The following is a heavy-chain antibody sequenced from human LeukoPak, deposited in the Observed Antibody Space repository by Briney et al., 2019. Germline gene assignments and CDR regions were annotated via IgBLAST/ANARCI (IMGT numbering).Heavy chain of an antibody. CDR1: GFPFSNYA. CDR3: GRGTSGGATLDY. V-gene: IGHV3-53*01. D-gene: IGHD2-8*01. CDR2: IYSGGST. Sequence: PGGSLRLSCAASGFPFSNYAMSWVRQAPGKGLEWVSVIYSGGSTYYGDSVKGRFTISRDNSKNTLYLQMKSLRAEDTAVYYCGRGTSGGATLDYWGQGTLVTVSS. J-gene: IGHJ4*02.